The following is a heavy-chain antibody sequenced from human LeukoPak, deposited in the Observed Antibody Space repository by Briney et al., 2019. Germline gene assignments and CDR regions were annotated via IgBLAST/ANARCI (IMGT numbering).Heavy chain of an antibody. CDR3: ARDPRDNSSGWYRDYYYYMDV. CDR1: GYTFTSYG. V-gene: IGHV1-18*01. J-gene: IGHJ6*03. CDR2: ISAYNGNT. D-gene: IGHD6-19*01. Sequence: ASVTVSCKASGYTFTSYGISWVRQAPGQGLEWMGWISAYNGNTNYAQKFQGRVTMTTDTSTSTAYMELRSLRSDDTAVYYCARDPRDNSSGWYRDYYYYMDVWGKGTTVTISS.